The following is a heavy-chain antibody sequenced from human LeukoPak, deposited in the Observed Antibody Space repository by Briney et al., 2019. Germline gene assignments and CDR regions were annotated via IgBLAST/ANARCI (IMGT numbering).Heavy chain of an antibody. Sequence: SETLSLTCTVSGGSIISYYWSWVRQPPGKALEWIGYIYYSGSTNYNPSLKSRVTISVDTSKNQFSLKLSSVTAADTAVYYCARASGYDFWSGYPDYWGQGTLVTVSS. D-gene: IGHD3-3*01. CDR2: IYYSGST. CDR1: GGSIISYY. J-gene: IGHJ4*02. CDR3: ARASGYDFWSGYPDY. V-gene: IGHV4-59*01.